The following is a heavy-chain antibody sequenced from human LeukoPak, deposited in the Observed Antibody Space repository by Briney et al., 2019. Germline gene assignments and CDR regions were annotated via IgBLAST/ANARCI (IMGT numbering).Heavy chain of an antibody. CDR1: GGSISSYY. CDR2: IYYSGST. V-gene: IGHV4-59*01. J-gene: IGHJ5*02. CDR3: ARARLTVTTSGSGPDWFDP. D-gene: IGHD4-17*01. Sequence: SETLSLTCTVSGGSISSYYWSWIRQPPGKGLEWIGYIYYSGSTNYNPPLKSRVTRSVDTSKNQFSLKLSSVTAADTAVYYCARARLTVTTSGSGPDWFDPWGQGTLVTVSS.